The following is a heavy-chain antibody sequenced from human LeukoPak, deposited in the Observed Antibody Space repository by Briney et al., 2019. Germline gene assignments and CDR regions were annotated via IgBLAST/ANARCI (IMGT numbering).Heavy chain of an antibody. CDR1: GGTFSSYA. Sequence: ASVKVSCKASGGTFSSYAISRVRQAPGQGLEWMGGIIPIFGTANYAQKFQGRVTITADKSTSTAYMELSSLRSEDTAVYYCAREDDILTGYFDYWGQGTLVTVSS. D-gene: IGHD3-9*01. CDR3: AREDDILTGYFDY. J-gene: IGHJ4*02. V-gene: IGHV1-69*06. CDR2: IIPIFGTA.